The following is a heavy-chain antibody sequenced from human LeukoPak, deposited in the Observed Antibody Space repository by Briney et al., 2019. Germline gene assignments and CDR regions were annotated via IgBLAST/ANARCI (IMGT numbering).Heavy chain of an antibody. J-gene: IGHJ4*02. CDR1: GFTFRSYD. Sequence: PGGSLRLSCAASGFTFRSYDMSWVRQAPGKGLEWVSTLSGSGDSTYYADSVKGRFTISRDNSKNTLFLQMNSMRAEETAVYYCAKEVWSAMYYFDFWGQGTLVTVSS. D-gene: IGHD2-2*01. V-gene: IGHV3-23*01. CDR2: LSGSGDST. CDR3: AKEVWSAMYYFDF.